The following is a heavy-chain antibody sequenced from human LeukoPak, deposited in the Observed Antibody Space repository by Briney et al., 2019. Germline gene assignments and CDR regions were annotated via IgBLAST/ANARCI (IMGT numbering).Heavy chain of an antibody. V-gene: IGHV1-2*02. CDR2: INPNSGGT. CDR3: AREKLVVAATPLYY. D-gene: IGHD2-15*01. J-gene: IGHJ4*02. CDR1: GYTFTGYY. Sequence: ASVKVSCKASGYTFTGYYMRWVRQAPGQGLEWMGWINPNSGGTNYAQKFQGRVTMTRDTSISTAYMELSRLRSDDTAVYYCAREKLVVAATPLYYWGQGTLVTVSS.